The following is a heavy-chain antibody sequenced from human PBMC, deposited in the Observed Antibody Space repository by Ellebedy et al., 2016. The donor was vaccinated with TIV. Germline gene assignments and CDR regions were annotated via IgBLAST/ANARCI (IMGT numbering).Heavy chain of an antibody. V-gene: IGHV3-30*02. Sequence: GESLKISCAASGFTFSTCGMHWVRQAPGKGLEWVTYIRLDGITKLYADSVKGRFTVSRDNSKSTLYLQMNSLRTEDTAVYFCAKEWPLTGWGQGTLVTVSS. J-gene: IGHJ4*02. CDR3: AKEWPLTG. D-gene: IGHD2-8*01. CDR1: GFTFSTCG. CDR2: IRLDGITK.